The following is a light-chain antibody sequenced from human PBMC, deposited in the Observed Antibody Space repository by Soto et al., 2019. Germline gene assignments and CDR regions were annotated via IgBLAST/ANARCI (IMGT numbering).Light chain of an antibody. Sequence: EIVLTQSPATLSLSPGERASLSCRASQSVSSYLAWYQQKPGQAPRLLIYDASNRATGIPARFSGSGSGTDFTLSISSLEPEDFAVYYCQQRYRWPRTVGQGTKVDIK. CDR3: QQRYRWPRT. CDR1: QSVSSY. J-gene: IGKJ1*01. V-gene: IGKV3-11*01. CDR2: DAS.